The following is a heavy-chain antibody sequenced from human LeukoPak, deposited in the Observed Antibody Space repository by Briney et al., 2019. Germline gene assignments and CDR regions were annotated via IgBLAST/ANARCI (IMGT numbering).Heavy chain of an antibody. D-gene: IGHD3-22*01. J-gene: IGHJ4*02. V-gene: IGHV3-74*01. Sequence: PGGSLRLSCAASGFTFWTYWMHWVRQAPGKGLVWVSRISGDGRSTSYAAFVKGRFTISRDNAKNTLYLQIHSLRVEDTAVYYCAAFYYEPAYWGQGTLVTVSS. CDR2: ISGDGRST. CDR3: AAFYYEPAY. CDR1: GFTFWTYW.